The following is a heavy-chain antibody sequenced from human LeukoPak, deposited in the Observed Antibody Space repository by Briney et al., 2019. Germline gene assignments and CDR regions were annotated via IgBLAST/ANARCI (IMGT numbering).Heavy chain of an antibody. CDR2: IYYSGST. CDR1: DDSISNYY. V-gene: IGHV4-59*01. J-gene: IGHJ4*02. D-gene: IGHD6-19*01. Sequence: SETLTLTCTVSDDSISNYYWSWIRQPPGKGLEWIGYIYYSGSTTYNPSLKSRVTMSVDTSKNQFSLKLRSVTAADTALYYCARIYNSSQWLAPGDYWGQGTVVKLSS. CDR3: ARIYNSSQWLAPGDY.